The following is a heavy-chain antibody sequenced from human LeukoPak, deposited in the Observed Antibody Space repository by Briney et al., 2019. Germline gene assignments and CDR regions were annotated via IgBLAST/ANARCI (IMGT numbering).Heavy chain of an antibody. CDR1: GGSFSSSSYY. CDR3: ARTYSSGWPANFDY. Sequence: SETLSLTCTVSGGSFSSSSYYWGWIRQPPRQGLEWIGSIYYSGSTYYHPSLKSRVTISVDTSKNQFSLKLSSVTAADTAVYYCARTYSSGWPANFDYWGQGTLVTVSS. D-gene: IGHD6-19*01. J-gene: IGHJ4*02. V-gene: IGHV4-39*01. CDR2: IYYSGST.